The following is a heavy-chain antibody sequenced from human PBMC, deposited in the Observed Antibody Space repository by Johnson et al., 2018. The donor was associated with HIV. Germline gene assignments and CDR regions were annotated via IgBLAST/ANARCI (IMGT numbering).Heavy chain of an antibody. J-gene: IGHJ3*02. CDR2: IKRKTDGGTT. CDR3: TTGLYWNDAFDI. V-gene: IGHV3-15*01. D-gene: IGHD1-1*01. CDR1: GFTFSNAW. Sequence: VQLVESGGGLVQPGGSLRLSCAASGFTFSNAWMSWVRQAPGKGLEWVGRIKRKTDGGTTDYAAPVKGRFTISRDDSKNTLYLQMTGLKTEDTAVYYCTTGLYWNDAFDIWGQGTMVTVSS.